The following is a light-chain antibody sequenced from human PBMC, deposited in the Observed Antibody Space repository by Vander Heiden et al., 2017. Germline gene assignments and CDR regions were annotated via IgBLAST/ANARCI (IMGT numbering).Light chain of an antibody. V-gene: IGLV3-25*03. CDR2: KDS. Sequence: SSELTQPPSVSVSPGQTARITCSGDTLPQQYVYWYQQRPGQAPVLVMYKDSERPSGIPERFSGSSSGTTVTLTITGVQAEDEADYYCQSTDTSGPYVVFGGGTQL. J-gene: IGLJ3*02. CDR1: TLPQQY. CDR3: QSTDTSGPYVV.